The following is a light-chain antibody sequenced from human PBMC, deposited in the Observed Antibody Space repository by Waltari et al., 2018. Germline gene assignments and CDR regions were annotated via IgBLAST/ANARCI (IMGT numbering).Light chain of an antibody. CDR2: WAS. Sequence: DIVMTQSPDSLAVSLGERATVNCKSSQSVLFSSDNKNYLAWYQQKPGTPPKVLIYWASTRESGVPDRFSGSGSGTDFTLTISSLQAEDVAVYYCQQYYSNEVTFGGGTKVEIK. CDR1: QSVLFSSDNKNY. J-gene: IGKJ4*01. V-gene: IGKV4-1*01. CDR3: QQYYSNEVT.